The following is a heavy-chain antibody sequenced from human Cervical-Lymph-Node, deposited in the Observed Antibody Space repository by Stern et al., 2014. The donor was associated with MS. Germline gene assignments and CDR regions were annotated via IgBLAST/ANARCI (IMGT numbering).Heavy chain of an antibody. D-gene: IGHD6-13*01. CDR2: IIPIFRTP. V-gene: IGHV1-69*01. J-gene: IGHJ5*02. CDR3: ARDRMSIAAAGTSWFDP. CDR1: GGTFSSYT. Sequence: QMQLVQYGAEVKKPGSSVKVSCKASGGTFSSYTISWVRQAPGQGLEWMGGIIPIFRTPNYAQKFQGRVTITADESTSTAYMELSSLRSEDTAVYYCARDRMSIAAAGTSWFDPWGQGTLVTVSS.